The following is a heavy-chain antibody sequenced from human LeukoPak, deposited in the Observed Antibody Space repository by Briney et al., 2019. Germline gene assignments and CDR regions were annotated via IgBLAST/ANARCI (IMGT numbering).Heavy chain of an antibody. J-gene: IGHJ4*02. CDR2: INHSGST. D-gene: IGHD6-13*01. Sequence: SETLCLTCAVYGGSFSGYYWSWIRQPPGKGLEWIGEINHSGSTNYNPSLKSRVTISVDTSKNQFSLKLSSVTAADTAVYYCARGSSWYFDYWGQGTLVTVSS. CDR1: GGSFSGYY. V-gene: IGHV4-34*01. CDR3: ARGSSWYFDY.